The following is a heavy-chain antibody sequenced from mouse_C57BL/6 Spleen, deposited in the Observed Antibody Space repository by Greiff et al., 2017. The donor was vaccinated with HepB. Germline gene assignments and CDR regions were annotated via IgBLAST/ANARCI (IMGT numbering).Heavy chain of an antibody. D-gene: IGHD2-10*02. CDR3: ARWTSIKEGKKNAMDY. CDR1: GYTFTSYW. CDR2: IHPNSGST. V-gene: IGHV1-64*01. Sequence: VQLQQSGAELVKPGASVKLSCKASGYTFTSYWMHWVKQRPGQGLEWIGMIHPNSGSTNYNEKFKSKATLTVDKSSSTAYMQLSSLTSEDSADYNRARWTSIKEGKKNAMDYWGQGTSVTDSS. J-gene: IGHJ4*01.